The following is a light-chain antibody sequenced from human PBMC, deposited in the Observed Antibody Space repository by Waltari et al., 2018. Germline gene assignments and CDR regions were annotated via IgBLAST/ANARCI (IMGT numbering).Light chain of an antibody. CDR3: QQYGSSPLT. Sequence: EFVLTQSPGTLSLSPGERATLTCRASQSISSTYLAWYQQKPGQAPRRLIYDASSRATGIPDRFSGSGAGTDFTLTISRLEPEDFAVYYCQQYGSSPLTFGGGTKVEIK. CDR2: DAS. J-gene: IGKJ4*01. CDR1: QSISSTY. V-gene: IGKV3-20*01.